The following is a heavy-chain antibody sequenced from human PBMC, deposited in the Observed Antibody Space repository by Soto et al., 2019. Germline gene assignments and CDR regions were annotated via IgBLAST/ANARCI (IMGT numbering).Heavy chain of an antibody. CDR1: GFNFSSYA. CDR2: ISYDGSNK. V-gene: IGHV3-30-3*01. J-gene: IGHJ5*02. Sequence: GGSLRLSCEASGFNFSSYAMHWVRQAPGKGLEWVAVISYDGSNKYYADSVKGRFTISRDNSKNTLYLQMNRLRAEDTAVYYCARVIQTNWFDPWGQGTLVTVSS. CDR3: ARVIQTNWFDP. D-gene: IGHD3-16*01.